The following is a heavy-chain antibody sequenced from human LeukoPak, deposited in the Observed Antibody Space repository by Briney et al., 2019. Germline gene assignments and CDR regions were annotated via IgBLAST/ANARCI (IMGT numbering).Heavy chain of an antibody. J-gene: IGHJ4*02. CDR3: ARVPTVTFFDY. CDR1: GGSNSRSGYY. D-gene: IGHD4-17*01. V-gene: IGHV4-39*07. Sequence: SETLSLTCTVSGGSNSRSGYYWGWIRQTPGKGLEWIGSIYYSGSTYQNPSLKSRVTISVDTSKNQFSLKLSSVTAADTAVYYCARVPTVTFFDYWGQGTLVTVSS. CDR2: IYYSGST.